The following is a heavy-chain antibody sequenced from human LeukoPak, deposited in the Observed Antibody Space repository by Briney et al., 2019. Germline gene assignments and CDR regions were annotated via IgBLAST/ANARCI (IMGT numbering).Heavy chain of an antibody. CDR1: GGSISSSSYY. Sequence: SETLSLTCTVSGGSISSSSYYWGWIRQPPGKGLEWIGSIYYSGSTYYNPSLKSRVTISVDTSKNQFSLKLSSVTAADTAVYYCARGIYYGNAFDIWGQGTMVTVSS. J-gene: IGHJ3*02. CDR3: ARGIYYGNAFDI. CDR2: IYYSGST. V-gene: IGHV4-39*07. D-gene: IGHD3-10*01.